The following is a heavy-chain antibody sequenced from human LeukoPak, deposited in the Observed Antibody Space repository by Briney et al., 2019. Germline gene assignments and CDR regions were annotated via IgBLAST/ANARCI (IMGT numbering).Heavy chain of an antibody. V-gene: IGHV1-69*13. J-gene: IGHJ6*02. CDR2: IIPIFGTA. Sequence: SVKVSCKASGGTFSSYAISWVRQAPGQGLEWMGGIIPIFGTANYAQKFQGRVTITADESTSTAYMELSSLRSEDTAVYYCARRTYYDILTGYYEPYYYYGMDVWGQGTTVTVSS. CDR1: GGTFSSYA. CDR3: ARRTYYDILTGYYEPYYYYGMDV. D-gene: IGHD3-9*01.